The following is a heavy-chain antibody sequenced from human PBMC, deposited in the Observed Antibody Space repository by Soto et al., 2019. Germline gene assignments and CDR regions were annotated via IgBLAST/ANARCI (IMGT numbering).Heavy chain of an antibody. CDR2: ISSSSSYI. Sequence: GSLRLSCAASGFTFSSYSMNWVRQAPGKGLEWVSSISSSSSYIYYADSVKGRFTISRDNAKNSLYLQMNSLRAEDTAVYYCAATRSGSYSWWFDPWGQGTLVTVSS. D-gene: IGHD3-10*01. CDR1: GFTFSSYS. CDR3: AATRSGSYSWWFDP. J-gene: IGHJ5*02. V-gene: IGHV3-21*01.